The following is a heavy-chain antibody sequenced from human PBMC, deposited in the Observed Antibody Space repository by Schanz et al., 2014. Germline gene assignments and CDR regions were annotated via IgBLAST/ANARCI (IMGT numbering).Heavy chain of an antibody. CDR3: ARYPTDSDGGKCCSDGFDI. J-gene: IGHJ3*02. CDR2: INTGSGDT. CDR1: GYTFTTYA. Sequence: QVQLVQSGAEVKKPGASVRVSCKASGYTFTTYAMSWVRQAPGQRLEWMGWINTGSGDTKYSQNFQGRVTITRDTSATTAYMELTKLRSQSTADYDCARYPTDSDGGKCCSDGFDIWGQGTLVTISS. V-gene: IGHV1-18*01. D-gene: IGHD5-18*01.